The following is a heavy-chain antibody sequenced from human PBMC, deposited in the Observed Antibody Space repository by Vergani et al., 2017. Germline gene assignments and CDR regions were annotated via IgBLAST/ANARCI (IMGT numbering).Heavy chain of an antibody. D-gene: IGHD3-3*01. CDR1: GFTFSSYA. Sequence: EVQLLESGGGLVQPGGSLRLSCAASGFTFSSYAMSWVRQAPGKGLEWVSAISGSGGSTYYADSVKGRFTISRDNSKNSLYLQMNSLRAEDTAVYYWARDYYDFWSGYPDQYYYYYMDVWGKGTTVTVSS. CDR3: ARDYYDFWSGYPDQYYYYYMDV. J-gene: IGHJ6*03. CDR2: ISGSGGST. V-gene: IGHV3-23*01.